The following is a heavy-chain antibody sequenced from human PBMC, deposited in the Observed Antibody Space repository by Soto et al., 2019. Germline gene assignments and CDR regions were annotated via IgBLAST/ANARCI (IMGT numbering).Heavy chain of an antibody. CDR1: GFRFSDHY. CDR3: AREAPMDV. Sequence: GVLRLSCAASGFRFSDHYMTWIRQAPGKGLEWVSKISGGGTTIYYADSVRGRFTISRDISKNILYLEMTSLRADDTAVYYCAREAPMDVWGQGTTVTVSS. CDR2: ISGGGTTI. V-gene: IGHV3-11*01. J-gene: IGHJ6*02.